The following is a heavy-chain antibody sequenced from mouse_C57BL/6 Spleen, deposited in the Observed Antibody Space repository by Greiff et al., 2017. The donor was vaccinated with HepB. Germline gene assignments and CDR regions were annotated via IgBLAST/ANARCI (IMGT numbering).Heavy chain of an antibody. D-gene: IGHD2-2*01. CDR2: IDPSDSYT. V-gene: IGHV1-50*01. J-gene: IGHJ3*01. Sequence: QVQLQQPGAELVKPGASVKLSCKASGYTFTSYWMQWVKQRPGQGLEWIGEIDPSDSYTNYNQKFKGKATLTVDTSSSTAYMQLSSLTSEDSAVYYCARMDYGYDRGAWFAYWGQGTLVTVSA. CDR3: ARMDYGYDRGAWFAY. CDR1: GYTFTSYW.